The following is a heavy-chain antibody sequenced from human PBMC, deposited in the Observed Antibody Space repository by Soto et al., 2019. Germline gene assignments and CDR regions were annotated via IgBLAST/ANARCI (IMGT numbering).Heavy chain of an antibody. D-gene: IGHD2-21*01. V-gene: IGHV4-61*01. CDR2: IHYSGST. CDR3: TRGGDAYKNGH. CDR1: GGSVSIGTYY. J-gene: IGHJ4*02. Sequence: QVQLQESGPGLVKPSETLSLTCTVPGGSVSIGTYYWSWIRQPPGKGLEWIGFIHYSGSTNYNPSLKSRVTMSVDTSKNQFSLKLTSVNAADTAVYYCTRGGDAYKNGHWGQGTLFTVYS.